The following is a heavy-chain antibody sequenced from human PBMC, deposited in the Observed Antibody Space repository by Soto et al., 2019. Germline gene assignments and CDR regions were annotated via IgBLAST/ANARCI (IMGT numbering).Heavy chain of an antibody. J-gene: IGHJ4*02. D-gene: IGHD2-15*01. CDR2: VSAYNGNT. V-gene: IGHV1-18*01. Sequence: ASVKVSWKASGYIFSSYGISWVRQAPGQGLEWMGWVSAYNGNTNYPQKLQGRVTMTTDTSTSTAYMELRSLRSDDTAMYYCARDHVVRPSYYDYWGQGTLVTVSS. CDR3: ARDHVVRPSYYDY. CDR1: GYIFSSYG.